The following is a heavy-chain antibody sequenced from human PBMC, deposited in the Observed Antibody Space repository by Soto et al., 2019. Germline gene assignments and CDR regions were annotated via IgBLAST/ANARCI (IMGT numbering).Heavy chain of an antibody. Sequence: QVQLVQSGAEVRDPGASVNISCKASGDTFKYSSFTWVRQAPGQGLDWMGWISAQKGDTNYAQDFQGRVTMTTDKSTSTVYMELRSLRSDDTAIYYFAKVGWFGELMPFESWGQGTLVRVS. J-gene: IGHJ4*02. CDR3: AKVGWFGELMPFES. CDR1: GDTFKYSS. CDR2: ISAQKGDT. V-gene: IGHV1-18*04. D-gene: IGHD3-10*01.